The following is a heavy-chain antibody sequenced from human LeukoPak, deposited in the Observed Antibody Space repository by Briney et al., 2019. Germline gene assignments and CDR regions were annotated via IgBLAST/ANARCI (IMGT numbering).Heavy chain of an antibody. CDR3: ARVVTTLTYYYYGMDV. J-gene: IGHJ6*02. CDR2: IYGSGDT. V-gene: IGHV3-66*01. D-gene: IGHD4-11*01. CDR1: GFTVSSNY. Sequence: GGSLRLSCAASGFTVSSNYMSWVRQAPGKGLEWVSIIYGSGDTCYADSVKGRFTISRDNSKNTLYLQMNSLRAEDTAVYYCARVVTTLTYYYYGMDVWGQGTTVTVSS.